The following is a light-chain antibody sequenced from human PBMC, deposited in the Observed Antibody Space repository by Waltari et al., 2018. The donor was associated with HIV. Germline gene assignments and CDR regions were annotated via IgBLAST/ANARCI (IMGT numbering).Light chain of an antibody. V-gene: IGLV6-57*01. J-gene: IGLJ3*02. CDR2: EDN. Sequence: NFMLAQPHSVSASPGKTVTMSYTRSSGRISSNLLQSSRQRPDSSPTIVIYEDNQRPSGVPDRFSGSIDSSANSASLTISGLKTEDEADYYCQSYDSSNQWVFGGGTKLTVL. CDR3: QSYDSSNQWV. CDR1: SGRISSNL.